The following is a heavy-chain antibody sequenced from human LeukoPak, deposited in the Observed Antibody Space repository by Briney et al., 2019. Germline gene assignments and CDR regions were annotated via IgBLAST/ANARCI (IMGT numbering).Heavy chain of an antibody. Sequence: SETLSLTCAVYGGSFSGYYWSWIRQPPGKGLEWIGEINHSGSTNYNPSLKSRVTISVDTSKNQFSLKLSSVTAEDTAVYYCTYYFDYWGQGTLVTVSS. V-gene: IGHV4-34*03. J-gene: IGHJ4*02. CDR2: INHSGST. CDR1: GGSFSGYY. CDR3: TYYFDY.